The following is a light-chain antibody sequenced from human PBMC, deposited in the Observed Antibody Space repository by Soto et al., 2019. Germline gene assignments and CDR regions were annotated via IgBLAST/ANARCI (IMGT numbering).Light chain of an antibody. J-gene: IGLJ1*01. CDR1: SSDIGAYNY. V-gene: IGLV2-14*01. CDR3: SSYTSSSTRD. CDR2: EVS. Sequence: QSVLTQPASVSGSPVQSITISCTGTSSDIGAYNYVSLYQQHPGKVPKLIISEVSNRPSGVSNRFSGSKSDNTASLTIAGLPAADEADYYSSSYTSSSTRDFGPATKVNVL.